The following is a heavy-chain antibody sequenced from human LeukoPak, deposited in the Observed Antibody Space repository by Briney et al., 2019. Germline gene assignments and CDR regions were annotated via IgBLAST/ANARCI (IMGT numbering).Heavy chain of an antibody. D-gene: IGHD4-17*01. CDR3: ARVALDYGDYADDY. CDR2: IYSGGST. V-gene: IGHV3-66*01. CDR1: GFTVSSNY. Sequence: GGSLRLSCAASGFTVSSNYMSWVRQAPGKGLEWVSVIYSGGSTYYADSVKGRFTISRDNSKNTLYLQMNSLRAEDTAVYYCARVALDYGDYADDYRGQGTLVTVSS. J-gene: IGHJ4*02.